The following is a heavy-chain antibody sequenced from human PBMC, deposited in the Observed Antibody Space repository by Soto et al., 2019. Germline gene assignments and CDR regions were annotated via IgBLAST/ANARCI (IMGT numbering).Heavy chain of an antibody. CDR1: GGSISSYY. V-gene: IGHV4-59*01. CDR2: IYYSGST. D-gene: IGHD2-2*01. J-gene: IGHJ6*02. Sequence: PSETLSLTCTVSGGSISSYYWSWIRQPPGKGLEWIGYIYYSGSTNYNPSLKSRVTISVDTSKNQFSLKLSSVTAADTAVYYCARAHQLLSGSYPSGMDVWGQGTTVTVSS. CDR3: ARAHQLLSGSYPSGMDV.